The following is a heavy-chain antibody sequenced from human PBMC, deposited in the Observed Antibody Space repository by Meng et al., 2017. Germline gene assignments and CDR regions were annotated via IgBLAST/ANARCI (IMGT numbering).Heavy chain of an antibody. D-gene: IGHD6-19*01. CDR1: GYTFTSYY. V-gene: IGHV1-46*01. CDR3: ARVSGSSHSPEKFDP. CDR2: INSSGGST. J-gene: IGHJ5*02. Sequence: ASVKVSCKASGYTFTSYYINWVRQAPGQGLEWMGIINSSGGSTSYAQKFQGRVTMTRDTSTSTVYMELSSLRSEDTAVYYCARVSGSSHSPEKFDPWGQGTLVTVSS.